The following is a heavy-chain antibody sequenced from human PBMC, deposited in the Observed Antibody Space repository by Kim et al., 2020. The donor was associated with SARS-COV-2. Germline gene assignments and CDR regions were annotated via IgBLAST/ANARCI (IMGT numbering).Heavy chain of an antibody. CDR3: ARALPYSSSPGHYGMDV. J-gene: IGHJ6*02. Sequence: GGSLRLSCAASRFTFSDYYMTWIRQAPGKGLEWISYISSSSTYTNYADSVKGRFTISRDNAKNSLYLQMNSLRAEDTAVYYCARALPYSSSPGHYGMDVWGQGTTVTVSS. CDR2: ISSSSTYT. V-gene: IGHV3-11*05. CDR1: RFTFSDYY. D-gene: IGHD6-13*01.